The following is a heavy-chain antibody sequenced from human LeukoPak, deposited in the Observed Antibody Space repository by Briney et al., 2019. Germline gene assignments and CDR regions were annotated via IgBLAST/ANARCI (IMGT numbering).Heavy chain of an antibody. CDR1: GFTFSSYA. V-gene: IGHV3-23*01. J-gene: IGHJ4*02. D-gene: IGHD3-3*01. CDR2: ISGSGGST. CDR3: AKSHLEVVGEQIDY. Sequence: PGGSLRLSCAASGFTFSSYAMSWVRQAPGKGLEWVSAISGSGGSTYYADSVKGRFTISRDHLKNTLYLQMNSLRAEDTAVFYCAKSHLEVVGEQIDYWGQGTLVTVSS.